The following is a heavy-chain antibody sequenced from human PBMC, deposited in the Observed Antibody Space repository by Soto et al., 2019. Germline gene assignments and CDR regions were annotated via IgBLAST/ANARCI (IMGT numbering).Heavy chain of an antibody. CDR2: TYYRSKWYN. D-gene: IGHD6-19*01. Sequence: SQTLSLTCAISGDSVSSNSAAWNWIRQSPSRGLEWLGRTYYRSKWYNDYAVSVKSRITINPDTSKNQFSLQLNSVTPEDTAVYYCARDQAYSGHPGRSAVDIWGQGTMVTVSS. V-gene: IGHV6-1*01. CDR1: GDSVSSNSAA. J-gene: IGHJ3*02. CDR3: ARDQAYSGHPGRSAVDI.